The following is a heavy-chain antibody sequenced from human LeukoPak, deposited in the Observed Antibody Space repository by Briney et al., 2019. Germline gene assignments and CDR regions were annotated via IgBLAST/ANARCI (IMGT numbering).Heavy chain of an antibody. V-gene: IGHV4-31*03. Sequence: SQTLSLTCIVSGGSISNGDYYWSWIRQHPGKGLEWMGYIHYSGITYYNPSLKSRVTISVDTSKNQFSLKLSSVTAADTAVYCCASQRVGGFFDYWGQGTLVTVSS. J-gene: IGHJ4*02. CDR3: ASQRVGGFFDY. D-gene: IGHD3-10*01. CDR2: IHYSGIT. CDR1: GGSISNGDYY.